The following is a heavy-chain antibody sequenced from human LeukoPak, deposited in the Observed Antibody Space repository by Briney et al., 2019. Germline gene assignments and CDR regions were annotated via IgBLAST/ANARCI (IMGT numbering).Heavy chain of an antibody. CDR3: ARLFNAGLGAPLGY. V-gene: IGHV3-20*04. D-gene: IGHD1-26*01. J-gene: IGHJ4*02. CDR1: GFIFNEYG. Sequence: GGSLRLSCAASGFIFNEYGMTWVRQIPGKGLEWVSGINGNGGRTGYADSVKGRFTISRDNAKNSLYLQMDSLRAEDTALYFCARLFNAGLGAPLGYGGQGTLVTVSS. CDR2: INGNGGRT.